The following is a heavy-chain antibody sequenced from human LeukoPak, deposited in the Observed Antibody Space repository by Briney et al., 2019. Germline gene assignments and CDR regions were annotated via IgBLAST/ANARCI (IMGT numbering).Heavy chain of an antibody. CDR1: GYTFTSYG. Sequence: ASVKVSCKASGYTFTSYGITWVRQALGQGLEWMGWISAYNGNTNYAQKFQGRVTITTDTSTSTAYMELRSLRSDDTAVYYCARIVVVPAASIYYGMEVWGQATTVTVSS. D-gene: IGHD2-2*01. V-gene: IGHV1-18*01. CDR2: ISAYNGNT. CDR3: ARIVVVPAASIYYGMEV. J-gene: IGHJ6*02.